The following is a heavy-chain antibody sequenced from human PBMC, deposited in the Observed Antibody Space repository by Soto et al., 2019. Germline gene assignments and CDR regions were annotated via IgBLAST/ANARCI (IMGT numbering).Heavy chain of an antibody. Sequence: EVQVVESGGGLVQPGGSLRLSCAASGFTFNGYWMSWVRQAPGKGLEWLASIKQDGSEIYYVDSVKGRFTISRDNAKNSLYLQMNSLRAEDTAVYYCARDCRGPGGLLYYYYYYGMDVWGQGTTVTVSS. V-gene: IGHV3-7*01. D-gene: IGHD2-2*02. CDR2: IKQDGSEI. CDR3: ARDCRGPGGLLYYYYYYGMDV. J-gene: IGHJ6*02. CDR1: GFTFNGYW.